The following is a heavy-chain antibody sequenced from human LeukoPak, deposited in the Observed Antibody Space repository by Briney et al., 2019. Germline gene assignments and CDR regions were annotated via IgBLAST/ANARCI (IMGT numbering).Heavy chain of an antibody. V-gene: IGHV3-30*04. CDR2: ISYDGSNK. J-gene: IGHJ3*02. Sequence: PGGSLRLSCAASGFSFSIYAVHWVRQAPGKGLEWVAVISYDGSNKFYADSVKGRFTISRDNSKNTLYLQMNSLRAEDTAVYCCARDSSTSIFSLNAFDIWGQGTMVTVSS. D-gene: IGHD2-2*01. CDR1: GFSFSIYA. CDR3: ARDSSTSIFSLNAFDI.